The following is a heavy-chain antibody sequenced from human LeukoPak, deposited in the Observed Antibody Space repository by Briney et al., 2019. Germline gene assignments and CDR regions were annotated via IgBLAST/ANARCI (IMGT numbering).Heavy chain of an antibody. CDR2: INHSGST. Sequence: PSETLSLTCAVYGGSSSGYYWSWIRQPPGKGLEWIGEINHSGSTNYNPSLKSRVTISVDTSKNQFSLKLSSVTAADTAVYYCARSFRNQGVYYYYYYYMDVWGKGTTVTVSS. J-gene: IGHJ6*03. V-gene: IGHV4-34*01. CDR1: GGSSSGYY. D-gene: IGHD1-14*01. CDR3: ARSFRNQGVYYYYYYYMDV.